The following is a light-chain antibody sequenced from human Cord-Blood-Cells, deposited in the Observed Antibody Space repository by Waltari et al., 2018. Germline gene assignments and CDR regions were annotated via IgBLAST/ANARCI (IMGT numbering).Light chain of an antibody. V-gene: IGLV8-61*01. CDR3: VLYMGSGISV. J-gene: IGLJ3*02. CDR2: STN. CDR1: SGSVLPCYY. Sequence: QTVVTQEPSFSVSPGRTVTLTCGLSSGSVLPCYYPSWYQQTPGQAPRTLIYSTNTRSSGVPDRFSGSILGNKAALTITGAQADDESDYYCVLYMGSGISVFGGGTKLTVL.